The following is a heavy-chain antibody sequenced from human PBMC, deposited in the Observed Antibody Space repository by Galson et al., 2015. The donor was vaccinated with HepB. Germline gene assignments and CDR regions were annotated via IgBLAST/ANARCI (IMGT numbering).Heavy chain of an antibody. CDR3: ARIATTMVRGVIGGMDV. J-gene: IGHJ6*02. D-gene: IGHD3-10*01. CDR1: GFTFSSYS. V-gene: IGHV3-21*01. CDR2: ISSSSSYI. Sequence: SLRLSCAASGFTFSSYSMNWVRQAPGKGLEWVSSISSSSSYIYYADSVKGRFTISRDNAKNSLYLQMNSLRAEDTAVYYCARIATTMVRGVIGGMDVWGQGTTVTVSS.